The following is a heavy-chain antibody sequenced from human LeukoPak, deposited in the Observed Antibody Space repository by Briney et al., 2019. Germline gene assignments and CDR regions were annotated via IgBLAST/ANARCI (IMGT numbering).Heavy chain of an antibody. CDR2: IIPILGIA. CDR3: ASTGESYGGYYLDY. Sequence: ASVKVSCKASGGTFSSYAISWVRQAPGQGLEWMGRIIPILGIANYAQKFQGRVTITADKSTSTAYMELSSLRSEDTAVYYCASTGESYGGYYLDYWGQGTLVTVSS. D-gene: IGHD3-3*01. CDR1: GGTFSSYA. V-gene: IGHV1-69*04. J-gene: IGHJ4*02.